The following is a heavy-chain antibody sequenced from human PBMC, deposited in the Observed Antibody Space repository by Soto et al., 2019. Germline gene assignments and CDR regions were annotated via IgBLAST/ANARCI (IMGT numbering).Heavy chain of an antibody. V-gene: IGHV3-7*03. J-gene: IGHJ4*02. CDR1: GFTFSSYW. D-gene: IGHD5-18*01. Sequence: GGSLRLSCAASGFTFSSYWMSWVRQAPGKGLEWVANIKQDGSEKYYVDSVKGRFTISRDNAKKSLYLQMNSLRAEDTAVYYCARDAVVVSFDYWGQGTLVTVSS. CDR2: IKQDGSEK. CDR3: ARDAVVVSFDY.